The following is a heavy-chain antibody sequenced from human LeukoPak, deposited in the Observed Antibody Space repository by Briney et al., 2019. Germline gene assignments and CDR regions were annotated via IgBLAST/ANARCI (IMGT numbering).Heavy chain of an antibody. CDR2: ISYVGSIT. CDR1: GFTFRASA. V-gene: IGHV3-30*18. Sequence: GGSLRLSCAASGFTFRASAMSWGRESPGKGRGWGTVISYVGSITYYADSVKGRFPISRENTKNTLCLRRSSVRPQATPLYCCAKDEALQYYYGSETSGIDHWGQGTLVTVSS. J-gene: IGHJ4*02. CDR3: AKDEALQYYYGSETSGIDH. D-gene: IGHD3-10*01.